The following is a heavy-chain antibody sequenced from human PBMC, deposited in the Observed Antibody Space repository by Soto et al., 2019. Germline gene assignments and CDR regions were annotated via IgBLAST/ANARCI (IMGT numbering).Heavy chain of an antibody. CDR2: INSDGSRT. CDR1: GFTFSSYW. CDR3: ARGDGDYYDGNGYLGRH. V-gene: IGHV3-74*01. J-gene: IGHJ4*02. Sequence: EVQLVESGGGIVQPGGSLRLSCAASGFTFSSYWMHWVRQAPGKGLVWVSRINSDGSRTSYADSAKGRFTISRDNAKKPVYLQMSSLRAEDTAVYYCARGDGDYYDGNGYLGRHWGQGTLVTVSS. D-gene: IGHD3-22*01.